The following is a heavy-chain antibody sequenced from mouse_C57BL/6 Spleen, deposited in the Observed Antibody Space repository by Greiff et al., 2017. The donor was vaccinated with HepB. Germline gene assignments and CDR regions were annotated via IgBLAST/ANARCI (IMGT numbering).Heavy chain of an antibody. CDR3: ARDYGSRKGFDY. J-gene: IGHJ2*01. CDR1: GYAFSSSW. CDR2: IYPGDGDT. Sequence: QVQLQQSGPELVKPGASVKISCKASGYAFSSSWMNWVKQRPGKGLEWIGRIYPGDGDTNYNVKFKGKATLTADKSSSTAYMQLSSLTSEDSAVYFCARDYGSRKGFDYWGQGTTLTVSS. D-gene: IGHD1-1*01. V-gene: IGHV1-82*01.